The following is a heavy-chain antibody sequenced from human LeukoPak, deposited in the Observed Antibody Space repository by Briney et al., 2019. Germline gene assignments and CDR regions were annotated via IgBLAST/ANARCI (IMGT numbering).Heavy chain of an antibody. Sequence: ASVKVSCKASGYTFTGYYVHWVRQAPGQGLEWMGWINPNSGGTNYAQKFQGRVTMTRDTSISTAYMELSRLRSDDTAVYYCASISSGSYTNYYYYYMDVWGKGTTVTVSS. CDR2: INPNSGGT. CDR1: GYTFTGYY. J-gene: IGHJ6*03. D-gene: IGHD3-10*01. CDR3: ASISSGSYTNYYYYYMDV. V-gene: IGHV1-2*02.